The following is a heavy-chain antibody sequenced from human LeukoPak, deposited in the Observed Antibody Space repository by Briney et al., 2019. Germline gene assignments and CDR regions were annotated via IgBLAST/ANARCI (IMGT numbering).Heavy chain of an antibody. V-gene: IGHV7-4-1*01. CDR1: GYSFTTLS. D-gene: IGHD2/OR15-2a*01. Sequence: GALVKVSCKASGYSFTTLSICWVRQAPGQGLEWMGWVSSSTGNPTYAQGFTGCFVFSVDTSVTTAYLQIYNLKAEDTAVYYCARDARMDYWGQGTLVTVSS. CDR2: VSSSTGNP. J-gene: IGHJ4*02. CDR3: ARDARMDY.